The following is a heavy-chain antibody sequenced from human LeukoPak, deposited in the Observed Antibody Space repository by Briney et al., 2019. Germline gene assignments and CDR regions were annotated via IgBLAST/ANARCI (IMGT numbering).Heavy chain of an antibody. J-gene: IGHJ4*02. Sequence: PGRSLRLSCAASGFTFDDYAMHWVRRAPGKGLEWVSGISWNSGSIGYADSVKGRFTISRDNAKNSLYLQMNSLRPEDTALYYCAKAPVGGGQWLVDYFHHWGQGTLVTVSS. V-gene: IGHV3-9*01. CDR2: ISWNSGSI. CDR1: GFTFDDYA. D-gene: IGHD6-19*01. CDR3: AKAPVGGGQWLVDYFHH.